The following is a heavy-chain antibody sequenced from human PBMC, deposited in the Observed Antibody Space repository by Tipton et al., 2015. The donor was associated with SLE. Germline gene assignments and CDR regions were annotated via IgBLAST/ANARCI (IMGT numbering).Heavy chain of an antibody. CDR1: GGSISSSSYY. CDR2: IYYSGST. J-gene: IGHJ4*02. CDR3: ARAVSSGWYARSDY. D-gene: IGHD6-19*01. Sequence: TLSLTCTVSGGSISSSSYYWSWIRQPPGKGLEWIGYIYYSGSTNYNPSLKSRVTISVDTSKNQFSLKLSSVTAADTAVYYCARAVSSGWYARSDYWGQGTLVTVSS. V-gene: IGHV4-61*05.